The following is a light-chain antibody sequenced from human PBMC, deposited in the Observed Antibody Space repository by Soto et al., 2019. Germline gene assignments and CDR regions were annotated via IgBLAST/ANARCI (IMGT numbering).Light chain of an antibody. Sequence: QSVLPRPPSVSGAPGQRVTISCTGTSSNIGAGQDVHWYRQLPGAAPKFLISDSNNRASGVPDRFSVSKSGASASLAITGLRAEDEGDYFCQSYGTSLSGLYVFGTGTKVTVL. V-gene: IGLV1-40*01. CDR3: QSYGTSLSGLYV. CDR2: DSN. CDR1: SSNIGAGQD. J-gene: IGLJ1*01.